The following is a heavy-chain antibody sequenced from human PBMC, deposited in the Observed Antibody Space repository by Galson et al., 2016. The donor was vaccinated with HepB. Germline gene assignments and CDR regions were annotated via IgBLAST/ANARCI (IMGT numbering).Heavy chain of an antibody. J-gene: IGHJ6*04. CDR2: ISRGGDST. Sequence: SLRLSCAASGFTFRNYGMTWVRQAPGKGLEVVSSISRGGDSTDSADSVKGRFTISRDNSKNTLSLQMNSLTADDTAIYSCVQGSTAPAVWGKGTTVTVSS. CDR3: VQGSTAPAV. D-gene: IGHD2-2*01. CDR1: GFTFRNYG. V-gene: IGHV3-23*01.